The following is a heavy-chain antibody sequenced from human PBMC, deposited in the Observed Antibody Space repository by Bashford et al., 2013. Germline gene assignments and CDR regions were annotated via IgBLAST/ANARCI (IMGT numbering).Heavy chain of an antibody. D-gene: IGHD3-3*01. Sequence: VRQAPGRGLDWVSSISSSGDNTYYADSVKGRFTISRDNSKNTLYLQMDSLRAGDAAIYYCARDLLRWSHMLTDSWGQGTLVTVSS. J-gene: IGHJ4*02. V-gene: IGHV3-23*01. CDR3: ARDLLRWSHMLTDS. CDR2: ISSSGDNT.